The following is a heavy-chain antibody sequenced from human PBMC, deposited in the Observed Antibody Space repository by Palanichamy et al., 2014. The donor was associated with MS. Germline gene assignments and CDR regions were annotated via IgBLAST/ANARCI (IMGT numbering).Heavy chain of an antibody. CDR3: ARHQGLLRSLEGSPGYFAMDV. Sequence: QLQLQESGPGLVKPSETLSLTCIVSGGSISSSSYFWDWIRQPPGKGLEWIGTIYYTGNTYYTPSLKTRVTISVDTSKNQFSLKLNSVTTADTAVYYCARHQGLLRSLEGSPGYFAMDVWGQGTTVTVSS. V-gene: IGHV4-39*01. CDR1: GGSISSSSYF. CDR2: IYYTGNT. D-gene: IGHD3-3*01. J-gene: IGHJ6*02.